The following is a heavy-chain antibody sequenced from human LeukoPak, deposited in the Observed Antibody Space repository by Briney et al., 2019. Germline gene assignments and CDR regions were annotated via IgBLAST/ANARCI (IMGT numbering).Heavy chain of an antibody. CDR2: IYYSGST. Sequence: SETLSLTCTVSGGSISSYYWSWIRQPPGKGLEWIGYIYYSGSTNYNPSLKSRVTISVDTSKNQFSLKLSSVTAADTAVYYCARAPTTFGVAGRNWFDPWGQGTLVTVSS. D-gene: IGHD3-3*01. CDR1: GGSISSYY. J-gene: IGHJ5*02. V-gene: IGHV4-59*01. CDR3: ARAPTTFGVAGRNWFDP.